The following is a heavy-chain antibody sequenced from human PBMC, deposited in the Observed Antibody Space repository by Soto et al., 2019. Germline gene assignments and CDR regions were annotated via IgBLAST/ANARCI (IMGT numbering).Heavy chain of an antibody. CDR1: GYTFTSYG. Sequence: QVQLVQSGAEVKKPGASVKVSCKASGYTFTSYGISWVRQAPGQGLEWMGWISANNGNTNYVQKRQGRVTMTTATSTSTGYMELRSLSSDDTAVYYCARDRGSYALDYWGQGTLVTVSS. CDR3: ARDRGSYALDY. D-gene: IGHD1-26*01. V-gene: IGHV1-18*01. J-gene: IGHJ4*02. CDR2: ISANNGNT.